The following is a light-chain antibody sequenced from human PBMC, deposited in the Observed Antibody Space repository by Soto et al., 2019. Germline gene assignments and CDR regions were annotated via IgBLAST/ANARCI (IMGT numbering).Light chain of an antibody. CDR2: GAS. CDR3: QQYGSSPLT. V-gene: IGKV3-20*01. J-gene: IGKJ4*01. CDR1: QSVSSSY. Sequence: EIVLTQSPGTLSLSPGERATLSCRASQSVSSSYLAWYQQKPGQAPRFLINGASSRATGIPDRFSGSGSGTEFTLTISRLEPEDFAVYYCQQYGSSPLTFGGGTKVEIK.